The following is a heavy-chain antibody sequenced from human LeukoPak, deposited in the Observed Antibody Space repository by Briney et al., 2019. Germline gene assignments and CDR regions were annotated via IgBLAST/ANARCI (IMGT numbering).Heavy chain of an antibody. Sequence: PGGSLRLSCAASGFTFSDYYMTWVRQAPGKGPECVSSINNVGASTLYADSVKGRFTISRDNSKNTLYLEMNNLRAEDSAIYYCAKAAPFFLDYWGQGALVTVSS. V-gene: IGHV3-23*01. J-gene: IGHJ4*02. D-gene: IGHD2/OR15-2a*01. CDR2: INNVGAST. CDR1: GFTFSDYY. CDR3: AKAAPFFLDY.